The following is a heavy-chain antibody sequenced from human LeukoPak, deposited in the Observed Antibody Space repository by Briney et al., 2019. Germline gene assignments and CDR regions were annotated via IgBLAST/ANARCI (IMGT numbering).Heavy chain of an antibody. CDR2: INSDGSNT. J-gene: IGHJ4*02. V-gene: IGHV3-74*01. CDR3: ASVVGATIPY. Sequence: GGSLRLSCTASGFTFSSHWMHWVRQAPEKGLVWVSRINSDGSNTNYADSVKGRFTISRDNAKNTLYLQMNSLRAEDTAVYYCASVVGATIPYWGQGTLVAVSS. CDR1: GFTFSSHW. D-gene: IGHD1-26*01.